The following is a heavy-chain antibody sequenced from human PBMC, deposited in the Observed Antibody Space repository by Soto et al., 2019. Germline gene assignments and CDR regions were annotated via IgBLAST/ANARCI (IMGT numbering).Heavy chain of an antibody. V-gene: IGHV1-2*02. D-gene: IGHD4-17*01. CDR2: INPNSGGT. CDR1: GYPFTGYY. CDR3: ARERKVTTDFDY. Sequence: GSVEVCCKASGYPFTGYYMHLVRQAPGQGLEWMGWINPNSGGTNYAQKFQGRVTMTRDTSISTAYMELSRLRSDDTAVYYCARERKVTTDFDYWGQGTMVTVSS. J-gene: IGHJ4*02.